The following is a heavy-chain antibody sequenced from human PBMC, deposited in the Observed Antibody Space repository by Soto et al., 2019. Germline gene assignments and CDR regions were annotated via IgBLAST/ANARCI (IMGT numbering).Heavy chain of an antibody. Sequence: GGSLRLSCSAAGFTFSSYAMHWVRQAPGKGLEYVSAISSNGGSTYYADSVKGRFTISRDNSKNTLYLQMSSLRAEDTAVYYCVKEAAPLRMGYYFDYWGQGTLVTVSS. CDR1: GFTFSSYA. D-gene: IGHD2-15*01. V-gene: IGHV3-64D*06. CDR2: ISSNGGST. J-gene: IGHJ4*02. CDR3: VKEAAPLRMGYYFDY.